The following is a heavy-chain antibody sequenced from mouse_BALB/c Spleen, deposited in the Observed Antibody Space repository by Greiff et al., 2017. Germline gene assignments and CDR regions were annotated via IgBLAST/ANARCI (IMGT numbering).Heavy chain of an antibody. Sequence: VKLVESGPGLVAPSQSLSITCTVSGFSLTSYGVHWVRQPPGKGLEWLGVIWAGGSTNYNSALMSRLSISKDNSKSQVFLKMNSLQTDDTAMYYCARDLITTVVARNWYFDVWGAGTTVTVSS. D-gene: IGHD1-1*01. V-gene: IGHV2-9*02. CDR2: IWAGGST. CDR1: GFSLTSYG. J-gene: IGHJ1*01. CDR3: ARDLITTVVARNWYFDV.